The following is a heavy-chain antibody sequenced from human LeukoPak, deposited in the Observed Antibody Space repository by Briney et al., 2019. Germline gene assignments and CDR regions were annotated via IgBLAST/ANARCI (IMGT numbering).Heavy chain of an antibody. CDR1: GYTFTNYY. D-gene: IGHD3-22*01. CDR3: AREGALYNSSGYYLYYFDY. J-gene: IGHJ4*02. Sequence: ASVKVSCKASGYTFTNYYIHWVRQAPGQGLEWMGWIHPNTGGTNFAQYFQGRVTMTRDTSISTAYMELSRLRSDDTAVYYCAREGALYNSSGYYLYYFDYWGQGTLVTVSS. V-gene: IGHV1-2*02. CDR2: IHPNTGGT.